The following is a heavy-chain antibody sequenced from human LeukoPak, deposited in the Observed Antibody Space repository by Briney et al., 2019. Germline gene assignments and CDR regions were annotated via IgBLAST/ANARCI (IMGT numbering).Heavy chain of an antibody. Sequence: PGGSLRLSSAASGFTFSVYSINWGRQAPGKGLEWVSSISSSSSYIYYADSVKGRFTISRDNAKNSLYLQMNSLRAEDTAVYYCAGRTPGYCSGGSCYSGAPFDPWGQGTLVTVSS. D-gene: IGHD2-15*01. J-gene: IGHJ5*02. V-gene: IGHV3-21*01. CDR3: AGRTPGYCSGGSCYSGAPFDP. CDR2: ISSSSSYI. CDR1: GFTFSVYS.